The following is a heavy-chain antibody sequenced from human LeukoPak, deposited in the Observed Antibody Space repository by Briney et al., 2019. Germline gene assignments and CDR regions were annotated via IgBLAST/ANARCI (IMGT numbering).Heavy chain of an antibody. CDR2: IDAGNGNT. V-gene: IGHV1-3*01. J-gene: IGHJ4*02. CDR1: GYTFTSYA. CDR3: ARDYKTLRCFDY. Sequence: ASVKVSCKASGYTFTSYAIHWVRQAPGQRLEWMGWIDAGNGNTKYSQKFQGRVTITRDTSASTAYMELSSLRSEDTAVYYCARDYKTLRCFDYWGQGTLVTVSS. D-gene: IGHD5-12*01.